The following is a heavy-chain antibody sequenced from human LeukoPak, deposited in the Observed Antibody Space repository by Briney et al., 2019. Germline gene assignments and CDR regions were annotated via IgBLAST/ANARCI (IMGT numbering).Heavy chain of an antibody. D-gene: IGHD7-27*01. Sequence: SETLSLTCTVSGGFITAYYWSWIRQPPGKGLEWIGYVYYTESTEYNPSLRSRVTISLEMSRHQFSLNLTSVTAADTAVYYCASNTGTVFDYWGQGALVTVSS. CDR2: VYYTEST. CDR3: ASNTGTVFDY. V-gene: IGHV4-59*01. CDR1: GGFITAYY. J-gene: IGHJ4*02.